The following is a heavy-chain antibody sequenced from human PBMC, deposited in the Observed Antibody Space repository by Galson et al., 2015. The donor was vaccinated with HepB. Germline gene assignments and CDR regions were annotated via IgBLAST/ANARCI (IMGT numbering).Heavy chain of an antibody. D-gene: IGHD1-1*01. CDR1: GDSVSTTSAA. J-gene: IGHJ4*02. CDR3: AREKDNCHDH. V-gene: IGHV6-1*01. CDR2: TYYRSKWYN. Sequence: CAISGDSVSTTSAAWTWIRQSPSRGLEWLGRTYYRSKWYNDYAVSVKSRITINPDTSKNQLSLQLNSVTPEDTAVYYCAREKDNCHDHWGQGTLVPVSS.